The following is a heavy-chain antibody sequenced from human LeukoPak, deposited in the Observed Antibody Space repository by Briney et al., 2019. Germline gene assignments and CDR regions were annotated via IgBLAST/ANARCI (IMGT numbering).Heavy chain of an antibody. D-gene: IGHD1-1*01. Sequence: GGSLRLSCAASGFNFNIFAMSWVRQSPGKGLEWVSTIGSSETYYADSVKGRFTISRDNSKSRLYLQMNSVRADDTAVYYCAKDSFDHNGIYDAFDIWGQGTLVTVSS. CDR2: IGSSET. V-gene: IGHV3-23*01. CDR3: AKDSFDHNGIYDAFDI. CDR1: GFNFNIFA. J-gene: IGHJ3*02.